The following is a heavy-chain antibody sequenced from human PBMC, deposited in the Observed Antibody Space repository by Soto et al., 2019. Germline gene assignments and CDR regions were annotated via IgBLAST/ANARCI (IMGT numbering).Heavy chain of an antibody. V-gene: IGHV3-23*01. CDR2: ISGSGGST. D-gene: IGHD1-26*01. J-gene: IGHJ3*02. Sequence: EVQLLESGGGLVQPGGSLRLSCAASGFTFSSYAMSWVRQAPGKGLEWVSAISGSGGSTYYADSVKGRFTISRDNSKNTLYLQMNSMRAEDTAVYYCAKDGGELNAFDIWGQGTMVTVSS. CDR3: AKDGGELNAFDI. CDR1: GFTFSSYA.